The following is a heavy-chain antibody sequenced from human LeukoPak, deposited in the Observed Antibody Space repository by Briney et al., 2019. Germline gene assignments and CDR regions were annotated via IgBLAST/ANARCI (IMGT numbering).Heavy chain of an antibody. Sequence: GASVKVSCKASGYTFTSYGISWVPQAPGQGLERMGWISAYNGNTNYTQKLQGRVTMTTDTSTSTAYMELRSLRSDDTAVYYCARAYSRAYYYYYYMDVWGKGTTVTVSS. J-gene: IGHJ6*03. V-gene: IGHV1-18*01. CDR1: GYTFTSYG. CDR2: ISAYNGNT. D-gene: IGHD2-15*01. CDR3: ARAYSRAYYYYYYMDV.